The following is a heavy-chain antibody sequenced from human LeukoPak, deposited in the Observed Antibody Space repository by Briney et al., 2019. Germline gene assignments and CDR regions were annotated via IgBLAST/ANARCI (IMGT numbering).Heavy chain of an antibody. CDR3: YYYDSSGFYPQTKIDY. D-gene: IGHD3-22*01. Sequence: GVPLTLSCAGSGFSFSTYSMNWVRQAPGKGLEWVSGITGSGANTYYADSVKGRFTISRDNSKNTLYLRMNSLRAEDTAVYYCYYYDSSGFYPQTKIDYWGQGTLVTVSS. CDR1: GFSFSTYS. V-gene: IGHV3-23*01. J-gene: IGHJ4*02. CDR2: ITGSGANT.